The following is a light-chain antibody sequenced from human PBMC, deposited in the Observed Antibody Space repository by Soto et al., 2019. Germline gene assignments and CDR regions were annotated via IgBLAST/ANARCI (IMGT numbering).Light chain of an antibody. CDR3: QQYGSSPPIT. V-gene: IGKV3-20*01. CDR2: GAS. J-gene: IGKJ5*01. Sequence: EIVLTQSPGTLSLSLGERGTLSCRASQGFGSSNLLAWYQEKPGQAPRLLIYGASSRATGIPDRFSGSGSGTDFTLTISRLEPEDFAVYYCQQYGSSPPITFGQGTRLEI. CDR1: QGFGSSN.